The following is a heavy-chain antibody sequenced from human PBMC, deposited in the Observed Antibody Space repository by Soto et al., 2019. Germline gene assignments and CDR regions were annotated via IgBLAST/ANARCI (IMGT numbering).Heavy chain of an antibody. V-gene: IGHV3-48*02. CDR3: AQSSGYYYSPDY. CDR2: ISIGDSTI. D-gene: IGHD3-22*01. CDR1: GFTATSYG. J-gene: IGHJ4*02. Sequence: PGGSLRFSCAASGFTATSYGMNWVRQAPGKGLEWISFISIGDSTIYYADSVKGRFTISRDHATNLLYLQMNNLRDDDTAVYYCAQSSGYYYSPDYWGRGTLVTVSS.